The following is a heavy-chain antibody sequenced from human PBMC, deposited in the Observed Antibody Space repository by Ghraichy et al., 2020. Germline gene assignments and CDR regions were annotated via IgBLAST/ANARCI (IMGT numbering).Heavy chain of an antibody. J-gene: IGHJ3*02. V-gene: IGHV1-3*01. CDR1: GYTFTSYA. CDR3: ASARSPVGAISDAFDI. Sequence: ASVKVSCKASGYTFTSYAMHWVRQAPGQRLEWMGWINAGNGNTKYSQKFQGRVTITRDTSASTAYMELSSLRSEDTAVYYCASARSPVGAISDAFDIWGQGTIVTVSS. D-gene: IGHD1-26*01. CDR2: INAGNGNT.